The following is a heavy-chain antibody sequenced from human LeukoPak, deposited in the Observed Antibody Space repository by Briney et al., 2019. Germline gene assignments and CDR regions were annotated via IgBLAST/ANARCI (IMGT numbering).Heavy chain of an antibody. Sequence: GGSLRLSCAASGFIFSSYQMNWVRPAPGKGREWVSYISSSGTTIYYADSVKGRFTIPRDNAKNSLYLQMNSLRAEDTAVYYCARERYCSGGSCYSNWFDPWGQGTLVTVSS. CDR2: ISSSGTTI. D-gene: IGHD2-15*01. J-gene: IGHJ5*02. CDR1: GFIFSSYQ. CDR3: ARERYCSGGSCYSNWFDP. V-gene: IGHV3-48*03.